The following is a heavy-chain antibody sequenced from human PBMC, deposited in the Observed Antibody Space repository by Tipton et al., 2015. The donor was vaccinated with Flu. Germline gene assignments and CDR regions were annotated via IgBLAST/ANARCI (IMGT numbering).Heavy chain of an antibody. Sequence: QVQLVQSGGGVVQPGRSLRLSCAASGFTFSSYAMHWVRQAPGKGLEWVAVISYDGSNKYYADSVKGRFTISRDNSKNTLYLQMNSLRAEDTAVYYCAREGAVAGTPYLLYWGQGTLVTVSS. V-gene: IGHV3-30*01. CDR1: GFTFSSYA. CDR3: AREGAVAGTPYLLY. J-gene: IGHJ4*02. CDR2: ISYDGSNK. D-gene: IGHD6-19*01.